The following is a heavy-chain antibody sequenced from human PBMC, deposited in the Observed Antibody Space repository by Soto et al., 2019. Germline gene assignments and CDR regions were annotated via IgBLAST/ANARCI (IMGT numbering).Heavy chain of an antibody. J-gene: IGHJ4*02. V-gene: IGHV3-30*03. D-gene: IGHD3-10*01. Sequence: QVQLVESGGGVVQPGNSLRLSCAASGFPFTAYGMHWVREGPGKGLEWVAVISYDGSNKFYADSVKGRVPISRDNSKNTLYLQMNSLRPEDTAFYYGVGGQYYFDYRGQGTLVTVSS. CDR2: ISYDGSNK. CDR1: GFPFTAYG. CDR3: VGGQYYFDY.